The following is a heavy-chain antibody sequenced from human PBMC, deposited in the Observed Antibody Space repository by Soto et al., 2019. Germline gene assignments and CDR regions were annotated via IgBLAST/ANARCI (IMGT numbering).Heavy chain of an antibody. V-gene: IGHV3-23*01. CDR1: GFSFNNYA. CDR2: ISGNGDRT. J-gene: IGHJ6*02. D-gene: IGHD3-22*01. CDR3: AKDFYYDSSGYFYYYGMDV. Sequence: LRLSCAASGFSFNNYAMSWVRQAPGKGLEWVSDISGNGDRTYYADSVKGRFTISRDSSKSTLYLQMNSLRAEDTAVYYCAKDFYYDSSGYFYYYGMDVWGQGTTVTVSS.